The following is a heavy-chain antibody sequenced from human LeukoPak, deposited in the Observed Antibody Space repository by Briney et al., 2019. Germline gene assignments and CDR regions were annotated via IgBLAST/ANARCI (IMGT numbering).Heavy chain of an antibody. D-gene: IGHD4-17*01. Sequence: GGSLRLSCAASGFTFSSYGMHWVRQAPGKGLEWVAVIWYDGSNKYYADSVKGRFTISRDNSKNTLYLQMNSLRAEDTAVYYCARHTTVTTEIDYWGQGTLVTVSS. J-gene: IGHJ4*02. CDR3: ARHTTVTTEIDY. V-gene: IGHV3-33*01. CDR1: GFTFSSYG. CDR2: IWYDGSNK.